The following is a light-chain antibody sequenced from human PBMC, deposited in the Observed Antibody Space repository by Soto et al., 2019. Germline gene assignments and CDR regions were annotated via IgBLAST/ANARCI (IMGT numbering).Light chain of an antibody. CDR2: DAS. J-gene: IGKJ1*01. CDR1: QSVSSSS. V-gene: IGKV3-20*01. CDR3: QQYGGSPRT. Sequence: EVVVTQSPATLSVSPGERATLSCRASQSVSSSSLAWYQQKRGQAPRLLIHDASSRATGIPDRFSGSGSGTDFTLTISRLEPEDFAVYYCQQYGGSPRTFGQGTKVDIK.